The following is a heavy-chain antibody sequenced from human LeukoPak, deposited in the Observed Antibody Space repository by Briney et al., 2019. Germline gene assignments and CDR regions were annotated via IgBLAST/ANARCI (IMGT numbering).Heavy chain of an antibody. CDR2: INPNSGGT. CDR1: GYTFTGYY. J-gene: IGHJ6*03. D-gene: IGHD6-13*01. CDR3: ARVKGIYYYYYMDV. V-gene: IGHV1-2*02. Sequence: ASVKVSCKASGYTFTGYYMHWVRQAPGQGLEWMGWINPNSGGTNYAQKFQGRVTMTRDTSISTAYMELSRLRSDDTAVYYCARVKGIYYYYYMDVWGKGTTVTVSS.